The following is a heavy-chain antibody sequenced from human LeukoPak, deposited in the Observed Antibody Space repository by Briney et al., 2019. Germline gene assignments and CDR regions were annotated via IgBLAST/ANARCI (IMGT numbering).Heavy chain of an antibody. CDR2: IYSGGST. CDR1: GFTVSSNY. D-gene: IGHD5-18*01. V-gene: IGHV3-53*01. CDR3: ARVGNGYKGGGAFDI. J-gene: IGHJ3*02. Sequence: GGSLRLYCAASGFTVSSNYMSWVRQAPGKGLQSVSVIYSGGSTYYADSVKGRFTISRDNSKNTLYLQMNSLRAEDTAVYYCARVGNGYKGGGAFDIWGQGTMVTVSS.